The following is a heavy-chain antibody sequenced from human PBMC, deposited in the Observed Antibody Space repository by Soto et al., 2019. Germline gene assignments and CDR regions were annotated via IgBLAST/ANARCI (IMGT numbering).Heavy chain of an antibody. J-gene: IGHJ6*02. CDR1: GFTFSNYD. CDR3: AKDILEVTPGMDV. Sequence: PGGSLRLSCAASGFTFSNYDMHWVRQVTGKGLEWVSGITTAGDTYYPGSVKGRFTISREKAKNSLYLQMNSLSAGDTAIYYCAKDILEVTPGMDVWGQGTTVTVSS. V-gene: IGHV3-13*01. CDR2: ITTAGDT. D-gene: IGHD2-21*02.